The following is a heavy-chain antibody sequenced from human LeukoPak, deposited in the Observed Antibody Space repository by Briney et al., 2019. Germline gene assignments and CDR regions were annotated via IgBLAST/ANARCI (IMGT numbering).Heavy chain of an antibody. CDR1: GFTFSNYA. J-gene: IGHJ4*02. Sequence: GGSLRLSCAASGFTFSNYAMSWVRQAPGKGLEWVSAISGSGDNTYYADSVKGRFTVSRDNSKNTLYVQMNSLRAEDTAVYYCAKGSGSYGQDLYSWGQGTLVTVAS. D-gene: IGHD3-3*01. CDR3: AKGSGSYGQDLYS. V-gene: IGHV3-23*01. CDR2: ISGSGDNT.